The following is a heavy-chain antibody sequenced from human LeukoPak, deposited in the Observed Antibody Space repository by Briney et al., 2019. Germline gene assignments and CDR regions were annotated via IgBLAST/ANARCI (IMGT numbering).Heavy chain of an antibody. D-gene: IGHD2-2*01. Sequence: PGGSLRLSCAASGFTLTSYSMNWVRQAPGKGLEWVSSLSSSSSYIDYADSVKGRFTISRDNAKNSLYLQMNSLRAEDTAVYYCARIYCSSTSCWDDAFDIWGQGTMVTVSS. V-gene: IGHV3-21*01. CDR2: LSSSSSYI. CDR3: ARIYCSSTSCWDDAFDI. J-gene: IGHJ3*02. CDR1: GFTLTSYS.